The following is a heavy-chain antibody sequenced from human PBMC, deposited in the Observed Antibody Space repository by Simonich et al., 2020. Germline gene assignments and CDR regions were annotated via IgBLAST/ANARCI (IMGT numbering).Heavy chain of an antibody. CDR1: GYTFTGYS. CDR2: IKPNSGGT. Sequence: QVQLVQSGAEVKKPGASVKVSCKASGYTFTGYSMPWVQQAPGQGLGLMGWIKPNSGGTKYAQKFQGRVTRTRDTSISTAYMELSRLRSDDTAVYYCARVRFEAFDIWGQGTMVTVSS. V-gene: IGHV1-2*02. J-gene: IGHJ3*02. CDR3: ARVRFEAFDI.